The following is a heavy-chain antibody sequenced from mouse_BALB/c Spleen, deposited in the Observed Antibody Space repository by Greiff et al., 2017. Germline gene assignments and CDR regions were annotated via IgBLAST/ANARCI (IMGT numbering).Heavy chain of an antibody. D-gene: IGHD2-1*01. CDR1: GFTFSSYT. V-gene: IGHV5-12-2*01. CDR3: ARGGGIYYGNSLDY. CDR2: ISNGGGST. Sequence: EVQGVESGGGLVQPGGSLKLSCAASGFTFSSYTMSWVRQTPEKRLEWVAYISNGGGSTYYPDTVKGRFTISRDNAKNTLYLQMSSLKSEDTAMYYCARGGGIYYGNSLDYWGQGTTLTVSS. J-gene: IGHJ2*01.